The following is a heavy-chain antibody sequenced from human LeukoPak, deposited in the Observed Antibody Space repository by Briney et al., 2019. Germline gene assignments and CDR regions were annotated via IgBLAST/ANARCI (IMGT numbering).Heavy chain of an antibody. CDR3: ARDRGSTEFDY. Sequence: GGSLRLSCAASGFTFSDFYMSWIRQAPGKGLEWVSFISSSGRSIYYADSVKGRFTISRDNAKNSLYLQMNSLRAEDTAVYYCARDRGSTEFDYWGQGTLVTVSS. J-gene: IGHJ4*02. CDR1: GFTFSDFY. D-gene: IGHD1-26*01. CDR2: ISSSGRSI. V-gene: IGHV3-11*04.